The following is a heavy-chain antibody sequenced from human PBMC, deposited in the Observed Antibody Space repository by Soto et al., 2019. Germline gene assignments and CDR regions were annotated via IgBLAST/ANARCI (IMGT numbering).Heavy chain of an antibody. J-gene: IGHJ3*02. CDR3: ARDVSRDSHAFDI. Sequence: PGGSLRLSCAASGFSFSSYGMHWVRQAPGKGLEWVAVIWYDGSNKYYADSVKGRFTISRDNSKNTLYLLMNSLRAEDTAVYYCARDVSRDSHAFDIWGQGTMVTGS. V-gene: IGHV3-33*01. CDR2: IWYDGSNK. CDR1: GFSFSSYG. D-gene: IGHD2-15*01.